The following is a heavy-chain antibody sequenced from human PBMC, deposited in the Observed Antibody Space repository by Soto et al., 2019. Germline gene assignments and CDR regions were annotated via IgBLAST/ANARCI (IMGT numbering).Heavy chain of an antibody. Sequence: ASVKVSCKVSGYTLTELSMHWVRQAPGKGLEWMGGFDPEDGETIYAQKFQGRVTMTEDTSTDTAYMELSSLRSEDTAVYYCATDNYNWNYGSSFDYWGQGTLVTVSS. CDR1: GYTLTELS. J-gene: IGHJ4*02. CDR2: FDPEDGET. CDR3: ATDNYNWNYGSSFDY. V-gene: IGHV1-24*01. D-gene: IGHD1-7*01.